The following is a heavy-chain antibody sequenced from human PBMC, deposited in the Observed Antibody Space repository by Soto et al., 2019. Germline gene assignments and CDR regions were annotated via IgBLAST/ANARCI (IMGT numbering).Heavy chain of an antibody. D-gene: IGHD6-19*01. V-gene: IGHV4-61*01. Sequence: PSETLSLTCSVSGGSVSSGSFHWSWIRQPPGKGLQFIGSIFYNGTANHSPSLKNRVSISIDTSQSQFFLQLISVAAADTAVYYCARIGGWYDIDFWGQGSLVTVSS. J-gene: IGHJ4*02. CDR3: ARIGGWYDIDF. CDR2: IFYNGTA. CDR1: GGSVSSGSFH.